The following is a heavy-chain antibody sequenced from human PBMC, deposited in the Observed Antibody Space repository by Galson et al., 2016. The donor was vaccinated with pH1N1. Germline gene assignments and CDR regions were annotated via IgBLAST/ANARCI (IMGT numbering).Heavy chain of an antibody. J-gene: IGHJ4*02. CDR1: GGAFSAYA. D-gene: IGHD3-22*01. CDR3: ARRDKYFGTSGFQN. V-gene: IGHV1-69*05. CDR2: IIPIFGTP. Sequence: SVKVSCKASGGAFSAYAISWVRQAPGQGLEWMGGIIPIFGTPNYAQKFQGRVTITTDESTSTNYMELSSLTSEDTAIYYCARRDKYFGTSGFQNWGQGTLVTVSS.